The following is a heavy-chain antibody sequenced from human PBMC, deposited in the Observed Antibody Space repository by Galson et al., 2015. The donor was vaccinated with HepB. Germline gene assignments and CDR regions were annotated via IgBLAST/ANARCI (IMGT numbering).Heavy chain of an antibody. CDR2: ISGSDNMI. D-gene: IGHD3-22*01. V-gene: IGHV3-48*03. CDR1: GFTFSSFE. J-gene: IGHJ4*02. Sequence: SLRLSCAASGFTFSSFEMNWVRQAPGKGLEWVSYISGSDNMIFYEASVKGRFTISRDNAKNSLYPQMNSLRAEDTAVYYCARAARFESSGYYYFEQWGQGTLVTVSS. CDR3: ARAARFESSGYYYFEQ.